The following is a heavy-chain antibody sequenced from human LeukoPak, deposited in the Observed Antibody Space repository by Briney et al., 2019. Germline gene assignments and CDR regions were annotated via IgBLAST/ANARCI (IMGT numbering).Heavy chain of an antibody. CDR1: GYIFTSYG. CDR2: ISAYNGNT. D-gene: IGHD6-13*01. CDR3: AKLAAAYYMDV. Sequence: GASVKGSCKASGYIFTSYGISWVRQAPGQGLEWMGWISAYNGNTNYAQKLQGRVTMTTDTSTSTAYMELRSLRSDDTAVYYCAKLAAAYYMDVWSKGTTVIVSS. J-gene: IGHJ6*03. V-gene: IGHV1-18*01.